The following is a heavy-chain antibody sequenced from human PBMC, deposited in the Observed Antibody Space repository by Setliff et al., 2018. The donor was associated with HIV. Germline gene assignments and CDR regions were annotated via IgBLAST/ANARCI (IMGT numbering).Heavy chain of an antibody. D-gene: IGHD3-10*01. CDR1: GGSLSSFS. V-gene: IGHV4-34*01. Sequence: SSETLSLTCAVYGGSLSSFSWTWIRQAPGKGLEWIGEINHSGITHFNPSLDTRVTMFADTSKNQFSLRLSPVTAADTAIYYCAKGPRGLGLRYYFDYWAQGSQVTVS. CDR2: INHSGIT. CDR3: AKGPRGLGLRYYFDY. J-gene: IGHJ4*02.